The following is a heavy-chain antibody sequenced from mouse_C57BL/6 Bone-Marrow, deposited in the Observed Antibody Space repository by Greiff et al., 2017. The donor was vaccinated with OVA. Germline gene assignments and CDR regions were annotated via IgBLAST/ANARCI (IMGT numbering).Heavy chain of an antibody. CDR2: INPGSGGT. J-gene: IGHJ2*01. CDR3: ARWGLRRGRFFDY. D-gene: IGHD2-4*01. V-gene: IGHV1-54*01. CDR1: GYAFTNYL. Sequence: QVQLKESGAELVRPGTSVKVSCKASGYAFTNYLIEWVKQRPGQGLEWIGVINPGSGGTNYNEKFKGKATLTADKSSSTAYMQLSSLTSEDSAVYFCARWGLRRGRFFDYWGQGTTLTVSS.